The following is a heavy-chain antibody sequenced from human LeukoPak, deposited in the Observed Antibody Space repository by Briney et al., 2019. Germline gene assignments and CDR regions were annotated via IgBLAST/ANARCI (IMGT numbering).Heavy chain of an antibody. Sequence: GGSLRLSCAASGFTFSTYSMNWVRQAPGKGLEWVSSISTNSNYIHYADSVKGRFTISRDNAKNSLYLQMNSLRVEDTDVYYCARDVGASAPDAFDIWGQGTMVTVSS. CDR3: ARDVGASAPDAFDI. D-gene: IGHD1-26*01. CDR1: GFTFSTYS. CDR2: ISTNSNYI. J-gene: IGHJ3*02. V-gene: IGHV3-21*01.